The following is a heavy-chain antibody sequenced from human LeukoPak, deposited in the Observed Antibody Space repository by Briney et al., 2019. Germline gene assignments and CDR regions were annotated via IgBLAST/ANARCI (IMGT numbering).Heavy chain of an antibody. CDR1: GYSFTSYW. CDR2: IYPADSDI. V-gene: IGHV5-51*01. D-gene: IGHD6-13*01. CDR3: ARSYSNNLFDY. Sequence: GASLQISCKGSGYSFTSYWIGWVRQVPGKGLEWMGIIYPADSDIRYSPSFQGLVTISADKSFSTAYLQWSSLKASDTAMYYCARSYSNNLFDYWGQGTLVTVSS. J-gene: IGHJ4*02.